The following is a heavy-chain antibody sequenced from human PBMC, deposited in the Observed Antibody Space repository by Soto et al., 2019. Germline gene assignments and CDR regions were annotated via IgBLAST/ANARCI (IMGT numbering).Heavy chain of an antibody. CDR3: ARDVPFRDSSSSAYSYHTDV. D-gene: IGHD6-6*01. J-gene: IGHJ6*03. CDR2: IYYSGST. V-gene: IGHV4-59*01. Sequence: SETLSLTCTVSGGSISSYYWSWIRQPPGKGLEWIGDIYYSGSTSYNPSLKSRVTMSVDTSESQISLKLRSVTAADSAVYYCARDVPFRDSSSSAYSYHTDVWGKGTTVTVSS. CDR1: GGSISSYY.